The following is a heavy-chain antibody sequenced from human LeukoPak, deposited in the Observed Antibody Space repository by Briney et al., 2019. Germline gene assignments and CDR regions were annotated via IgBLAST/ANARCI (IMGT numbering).Heavy chain of an antibody. V-gene: IGHV4-34*01. CDR2: INHSGST. D-gene: IGHD7-27*01. J-gene: IGHJ5*02. CDR1: GGSFSGYY. Sequence: PSETLSLTCAVYGGSFSGYYWSWIRQPPGKGLEWIGEINHSGSTNYNPSLKSRATISVDTSKNQFSLKLSSVTAADTAVYYCARASPPNWGSHRRPFDPWGQGTLVTVSS. CDR3: ARASPPNWGSHRRPFDP.